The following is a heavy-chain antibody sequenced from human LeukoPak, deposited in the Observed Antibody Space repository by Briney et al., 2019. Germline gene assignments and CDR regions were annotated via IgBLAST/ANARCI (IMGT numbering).Heavy chain of an antibody. CDR2: IYFTGST. Sequence: SETLCLSCTASGCSFSSYYRSWIRQPPGKGLEWIGYIYFTGSTNYNPSLKSRVTISVDTSNNQFSLKLSSVTAADTAVYYCARRYCTDGVCYLISWGQGTLVTVSS. V-gene: IGHV4-59*12. CDR1: GCSFSSYY. J-gene: IGHJ5*02. CDR3: ARRYCTDGVCYLIS. D-gene: IGHD2-8*01.